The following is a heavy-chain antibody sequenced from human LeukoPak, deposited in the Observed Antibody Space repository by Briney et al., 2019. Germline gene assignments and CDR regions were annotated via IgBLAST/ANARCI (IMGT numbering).Heavy chain of an antibody. CDR3: ARGYSSGSYSDY. CDR2: ISSSGSTI. V-gene: IGHV3-48*04. Sequence: PGGSLRLSCAASGFTFSNYGMHWVRQAPGKGLEWVSYISSSGSTIYYADSVKGRFTISRDNAKNSLYLQMNSLRAEDTAVYYCARGYSSGSYSDYWGQGTLVTVSS. J-gene: IGHJ4*02. D-gene: IGHD2-15*01. CDR1: GFTFSNYG.